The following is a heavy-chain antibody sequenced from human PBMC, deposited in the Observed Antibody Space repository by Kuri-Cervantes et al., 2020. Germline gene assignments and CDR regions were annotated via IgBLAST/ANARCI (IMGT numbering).Heavy chain of an antibody. CDR2: INPNSGDT. J-gene: IGHJ4*02. Sequence: ASVKVSCKASGYTFTGYYMHWVRQAPGQGLEWMGWINPNSGDTIYAQKFQGRVTMTRDTSISTAYMELSRLTSDDTAVYYCARENGRDYADDYYFDYWGQGTLVTVSS. D-gene: IGHD4-17*01. V-gene: IGHV1-2*02. CDR3: ARENGRDYADDYYFDY. CDR1: GYTFTGYY.